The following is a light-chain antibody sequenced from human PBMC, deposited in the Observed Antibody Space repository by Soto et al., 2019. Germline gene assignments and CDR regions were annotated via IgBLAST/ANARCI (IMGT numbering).Light chain of an antibody. CDR2: RNS. J-gene: IGLJ2*01. V-gene: IGLV1-40*01. CDR3: CSYAGSTTFVV. Sequence: QSVLTQPPSVSGAPGQRVTISCTGSSSNIGAGYDVHWYQQLPGTAPKLLIYRNSNRPSGVPDRFSGSKSGTSASLAITGLQAEDEADYYCCSYAGSTTFVVFGGGTKLTVL. CDR1: SSNIGAGYD.